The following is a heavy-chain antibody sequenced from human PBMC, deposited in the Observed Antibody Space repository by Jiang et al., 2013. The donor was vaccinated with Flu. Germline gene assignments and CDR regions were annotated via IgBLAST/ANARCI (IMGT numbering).Heavy chain of an antibody. Sequence: QLLESGGGVVQPGRSLRLSCAASGFIFSGYGMHWVRQAPGKGLEWVAVISYDGSNEYYADSVKGRFTISRDNSKNTLYPQMNSLRAEDTAVYYCAKDDPCSGLRCYSDYWGQGTLVTVSS. J-gene: IGHJ4*02. CDR1: GFIFSGYG. CDR2: ISYDGSNE. CDR3: AKDDPCSGLRCYSDY. V-gene: IGHV3-30*18. D-gene: IGHD2-15*01.